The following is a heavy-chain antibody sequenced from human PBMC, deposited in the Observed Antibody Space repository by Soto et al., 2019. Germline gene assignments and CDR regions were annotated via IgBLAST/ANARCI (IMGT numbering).Heavy chain of an antibody. J-gene: IGHJ3*02. CDR2: ISGNGYTT. D-gene: IGHD1-1*01. CDR3: AKGVEQSTADAFET. V-gene: IGHV3-23*01. CDR1: GFTFTTSS. Sequence: EVQVLESGGDLVQPGGSLRLTCAVSGFTFTTSSINWVRQAPGKGLEWVSSISGNGYTTSYADSVTGRFTISTDNSKSTVFLQMNSLRVEDTALYYCAKGVEQSTADAFETWGQGTMVTVSS.